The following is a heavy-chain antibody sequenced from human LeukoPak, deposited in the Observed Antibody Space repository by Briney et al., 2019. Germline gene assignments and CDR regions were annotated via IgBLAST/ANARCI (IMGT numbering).Heavy chain of an antibody. V-gene: IGHV3-30*03. CDR3: ARANGQLWTTPDY. CDR1: GFTFSSYG. Sequence: GGSLRLSCAASGFTFSSYGMHWVRQPQGEGLEWVAVISYDGSKKSSAESVRGRFTISRDNSKNTLYLQMNSLRPEDTAVYFCARANGQLWTTPDYWGQGTLVTISS. J-gene: IGHJ4*02. CDR2: ISYDGSKK. D-gene: IGHD5-18*01.